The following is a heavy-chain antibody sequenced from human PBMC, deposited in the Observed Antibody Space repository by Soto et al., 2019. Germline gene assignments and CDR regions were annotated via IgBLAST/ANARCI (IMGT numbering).Heavy chain of an antibody. CDR1: GGTFSNYA. J-gene: IGHJ4*02. CDR3: ARPVEMATISRSYLFY. Sequence: GASVKVSCKASGGTFSNYAINWVRQAPGQGLEWMGGIIPLFGTANYAQKFQGRVTITADESTSTAYLDLSSLRSGDTAVYYCARPVEMATISRSYLFYWGQGTLVTVSS. D-gene: IGHD5-12*01. V-gene: IGHV1-69*13. CDR2: IIPLFGTA.